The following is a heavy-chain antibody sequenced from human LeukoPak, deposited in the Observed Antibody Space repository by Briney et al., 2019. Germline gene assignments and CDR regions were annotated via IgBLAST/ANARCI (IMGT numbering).Heavy chain of an antibody. Sequence: PSETLSLTCTVSGGSISSYYWSWIRRPPGKGLEWIGYIYYSGSTNYNPSLKCRVTISVDTSRNQFFLKLSSVTAADTAVYYCASIGYCSGGNCYSNYFDHWGQGTLVTVSS. CDR1: GGSISSYY. CDR3: ASIGYCSGGNCYSNYFDH. D-gene: IGHD2-15*01. CDR2: IYYSGST. J-gene: IGHJ4*02. V-gene: IGHV4-59*08.